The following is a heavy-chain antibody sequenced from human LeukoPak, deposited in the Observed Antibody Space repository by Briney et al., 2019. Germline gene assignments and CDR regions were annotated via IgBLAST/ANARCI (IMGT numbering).Heavy chain of an antibody. J-gene: IGHJ4*02. CDR3: ARGSGDYAEYYFDY. Sequence: ASVKVSCKASGYTFTSYDINWVRQATGQGLEWMGWMNPSSGNTGYAQKFQGRVTMTRNTSISTAYMELSSLRSEDTAVYYCARGSGDYAEYYFDYWGQGTLVTVSS. D-gene: IGHD4-17*01. V-gene: IGHV1-8*01. CDR2: MNPSSGNT. CDR1: GYTFTSYD.